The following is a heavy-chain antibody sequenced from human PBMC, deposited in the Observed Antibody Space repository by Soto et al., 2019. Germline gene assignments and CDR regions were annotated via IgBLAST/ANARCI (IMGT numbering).Heavy chain of an antibody. J-gene: IGHJ5*02. Sequence: SETLSLTCTVSGGSISSYYWSWIRQPPGKGLEWIGYIYYSGSTNYNPSLKSRVTISVDTSKNQFSLKLSSVTAADTAVYYCARSDSMVRGVINCFDPWGQGTLVTVSS. V-gene: IGHV4-59*01. CDR1: GGSISSYY. D-gene: IGHD3-10*01. CDR2: IYYSGST. CDR3: ARSDSMVRGVINCFDP.